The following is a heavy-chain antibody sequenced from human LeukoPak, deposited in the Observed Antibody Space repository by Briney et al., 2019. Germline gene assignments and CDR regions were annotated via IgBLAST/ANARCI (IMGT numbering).Heavy chain of an antibody. CDR2: ISGSDGST. D-gene: IGHD2-2*01. V-gene: IGHV3-23*01. J-gene: IGHJ3*02. CDR1: GFTFSSYA. CDR3: ATSLRYCSSSSCYDAFDI. Sequence: GGSLRLSCAASGFTFSSYAMSWVLQAPGKGLEWVSAISGSDGSTYYADSVKGRFTISRDNSKNTLHLQMNSLRAEDTAVYYCATSLRYCSSSSCYDAFDIWGQGTMVTVSS.